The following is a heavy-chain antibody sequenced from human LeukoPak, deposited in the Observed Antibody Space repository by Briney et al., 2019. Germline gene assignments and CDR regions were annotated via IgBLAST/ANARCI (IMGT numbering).Heavy chain of an antibody. J-gene: IGHJ4*02. CDR1: GGSFSGYY. V-gene: IGHV4-34*01. CDR3: AREVTEESFDY. D-gene: IGHD4-23*01. Sequence: SETLSLTCAVYGGSFSGYYWSWIRQPPGKGLEWIGSIYHSGSTYYNPSLKSRVTISVDTSKNQFSLKLSSVTAADTAVYYCAREVTEESFDYWGQGTLVTVSS. CDR2: IYHSGST.